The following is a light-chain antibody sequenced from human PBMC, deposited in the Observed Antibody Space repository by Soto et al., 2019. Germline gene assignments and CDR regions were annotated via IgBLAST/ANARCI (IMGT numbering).Light chain of an antibody. CDR2: RNN. Sequence: QSVLTQPPSASGTPGQRGTISCSGRSSNIGSNYVYWYQQLPGTAPKLLIYRNNQRPSGVPDRFSGSKSGPSASLAISGLRSEDEADYYCAAWDDSLSAARVFGGGTKLTVL. V-gene: IGLV1-47*01. CDR3: AAWDDSLSAARV. J-gene: IGLJ2*01. CDR1: SSNIGSNY.